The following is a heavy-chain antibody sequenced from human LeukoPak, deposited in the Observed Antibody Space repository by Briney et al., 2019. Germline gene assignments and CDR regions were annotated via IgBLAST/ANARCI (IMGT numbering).Heavy chain of an antibody. CDR1: GFTFRSFA. Sequence: PGGSLRLSCAASGFTFRSFAMNWVRQAPGKGLEWVSTISDSGRRTYYADSVKGRFTVSRDNSKNTLYLQMGSLRAEDTAVFYCAISLRGGYNSGHGDYWGPGTLVTVSS. CDR2: ISDSGRRT. D-gene: IGHD5-18*01. CDR3: AISLRGGYNSGHGDY. J-gene: IGHJ4*02. V-gene: IGHV3-23*01.